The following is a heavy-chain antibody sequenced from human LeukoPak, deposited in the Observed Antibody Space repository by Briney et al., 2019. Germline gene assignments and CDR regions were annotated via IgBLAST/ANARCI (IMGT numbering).Heavy chain of an antibody. D-gene: IGHD2-2*01. Sequence: QPGGSLRHSCAASGFTFSSYWMHWVRQAPGKGLVWVSCINSDGSSTSYADSVKGRFTISRDNAKNTLYLQMNSLRAEDTAVYYCARALRVPAADIWGQGTMVTVSS. CDR2: INSDGSST. CDR1: GFTFSSYW. V-gene: IGHV3-74*01. CDR3: ARALRVPAADI. J-gene: IGHJ3*02.